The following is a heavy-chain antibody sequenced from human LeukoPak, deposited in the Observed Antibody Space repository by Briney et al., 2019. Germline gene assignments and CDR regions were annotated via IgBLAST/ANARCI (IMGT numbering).Heavy chain of an antibody. CDR2: ISSSSSTI. V-gene: IGHV3-48*01. CDR3: ARDQGGYSYGKLYYYYYMDV. Sequence: PGGSLRLSCAASGFTFSSYSMNWVRQAPGKGLEWVSYISSSSSTIYYADSVKGRFTISRDNAKNSLYLQMNSLRAEDTAVYYCARDQGGYSYGKLYYYYYMDVWGKGTTVTVSS. CDR1: GFTFSSYS. J-gene: IGHJ6*03. D-gene: IGHD5-18*01.